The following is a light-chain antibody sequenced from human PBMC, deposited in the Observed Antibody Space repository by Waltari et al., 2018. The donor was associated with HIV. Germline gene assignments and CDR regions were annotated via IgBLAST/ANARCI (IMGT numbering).Light chain of an antibody. Sequence: QSALTQPRSVSGSPGQSVTISCTRTSSDVGNFNFPSWYQHLPGKAPKLVIYYVSTRASGVPVRFSGSKSGNTAFLTISGLQAEDEAAYYCCTYAARNVIFGGGTKLTVL. CDR2: YVS. V-gene: IGLV2-11*01. CDR3: CTYAARNVI. CDR1: SSDVGNFNF. J-gene: IGLJ2*01.